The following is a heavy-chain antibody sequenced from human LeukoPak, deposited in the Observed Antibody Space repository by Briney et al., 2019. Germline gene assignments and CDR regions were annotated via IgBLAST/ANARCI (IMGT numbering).Heavy chain of an antibody. CDR1: GYTFTSYD. Sequence: GASVKVSCKASGYTFTSYDINWVRQATGQGLEWMGRMNPNSGNTGYAQKFQGRVTMTRNTSISTAYMELSSLRSEDTAVYYCARGSWERITMVRGVRGYWFDPWGQGTLVTVSS. CDR3: ARGSWERITMVRGVRGYWFDP. D-gene: IGHD3-10*01. V-gene: IGHV1-8*01. J-gene: IGHJ5*02. CDR2: MNPNSGNT.